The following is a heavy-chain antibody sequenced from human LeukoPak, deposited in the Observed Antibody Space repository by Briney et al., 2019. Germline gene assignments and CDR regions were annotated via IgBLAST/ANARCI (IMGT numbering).Heavy chain of an antibody. Sequence: SETLSLTCAVYGGSFSGYYWSWIRQPPGKGLEWIGEINHSGSTNYNPSLKSRVTISVDTSKNQFSLKLSSVTAADTAVYYCARGPSITIFGVVIRNWFDPWGQGTLVTVSS. CDR1: GGSFSGYY. V-gene: IGHV4-34*01. CDR3: ARGPSITIFGVVIRNWFDP. J-gene: IGHJ5*02. D-gene: IGHD3-3*01. CDR2: INHSGST.